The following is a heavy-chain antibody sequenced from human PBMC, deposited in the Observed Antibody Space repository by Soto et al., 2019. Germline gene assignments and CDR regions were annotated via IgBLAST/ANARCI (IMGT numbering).Heavy chain of an antibody. V-gene: IGHV4-59*08. Sequence: PSETLSLTCSVFGGSMSPYYWSWIRQSPGKGLEWIANIYYRGNTNYNPSLESRVTISVDTSKNQFSLKLSSVTAADTAVYYCARLGEMKDWLFKGPNWFDPWGQGTLVTVSS. J-gene: IGHJ5*02. D-gene: IGHD3-9*01. CDR3: ARLGEMKDWLFKGPNWFDP. CDR1: GGSMSPYY. CDR2: IYYRGNT.